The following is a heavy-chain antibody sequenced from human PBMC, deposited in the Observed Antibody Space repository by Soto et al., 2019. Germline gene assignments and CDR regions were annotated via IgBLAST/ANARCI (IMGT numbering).Heavy chain of an antibody. J-gene: IGHJ2*01. Sequence: DVQLVESGGGLVQPGRSLRLSCAASGFTFDDYAMHWVRQAPGKGLEWVSGISWNSGSIGYADSVKGRFTISRDNAKNSLYLQMNSLRAEDTALYYCAKDYYGDYLRGYFDLWGRGTLVTVSS. CDR2: ISWNSGSI. CDR1: GFTFDDYA. V-gene: IGHV3-9*01. CDR3: AKDYYGDYLRGYFDL. D-gene: IGHD4-17*01.